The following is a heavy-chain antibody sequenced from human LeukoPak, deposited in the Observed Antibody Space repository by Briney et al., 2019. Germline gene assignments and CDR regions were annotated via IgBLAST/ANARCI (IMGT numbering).Heavy chain of an antibody. Sequence: SVKVSCKASGGTFSSYAICWVRQAPGQGLEWMGGIIPIFGTANYAQKFQGRVTITTDESTSTAYMELSSLRSEDTAVYYCARSIDLASELERLSSGWYYWGQGTLVTVSS. CDR3: ARSIDLASELERLSSGWYY. CDR1: GGTFSSYA. D-gene: IGHD6-19*01. V-gene: IGHV1-69*05. J-gene: IGHJ4*02. CDR2: IIPIFGTA.